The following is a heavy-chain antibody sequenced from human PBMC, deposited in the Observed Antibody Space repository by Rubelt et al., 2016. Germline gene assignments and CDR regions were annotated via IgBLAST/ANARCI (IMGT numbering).Heavy chain of an antibody. CDR2: VYYTGST. V-gene: IGHV4-59*01. CDR1: GGSISSYD. Sequence: QVQLQESGPGLVKPSETLSLTCTVSGGSISSYDWSWIRQPPGKGPEWIGYVYYTGSTHYNPSLKSRVTISADRSKNQLSPKLGSVTAADTAVYYCASGTVYFDNWGQGTLVTVSS. J-gene: IGHJ4*02. CDR3: ASGTVYFDN. D-gene: IGHD3/OR15-3a*01.